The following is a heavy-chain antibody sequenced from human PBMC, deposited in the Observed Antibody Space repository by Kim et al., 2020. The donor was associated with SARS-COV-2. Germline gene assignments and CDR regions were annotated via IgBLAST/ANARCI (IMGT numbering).Heavy chain of an antibody. CDR1: GFTFSSST. D-gene: IGHD6-19*01. V-gene: IGHV3-23*01. CDR3: AKGSGGWPYYFDY. Sequence: GSLRLSCAASGFTFSSSTMAWVRQAPGKGLEWVSAVSSSGDNTYYADSVKGRFTISRDNSKNTLYLQMNSLRAEDTAVYYCAKGSGGWPYYFDYWGLGTLVTVSS. CDR2: VSSSGDNT. J-gene: IGHJ4*02.